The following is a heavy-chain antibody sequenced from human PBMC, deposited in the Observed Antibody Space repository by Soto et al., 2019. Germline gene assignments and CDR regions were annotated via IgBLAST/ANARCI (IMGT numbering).Heavy chain of an antibody. D-gene: IGHD3-3*01. Sequence: QVQLQESGPGLVKPSETLSLTCNVSGGSISDFYWSWIRQPPGKRLEWIGYLYYTGSTNYNPALKSRVTISLDTSKTQFSLKLGSVTAADTAVYYCARGGGYDFRSSQAPPIDVWGQGTTVTVSS. CDR3: ARGGGYDFRSSQAPPIDV. J-gene: IGHJ6*02. CDR1: GGSISDFY. V-gene: IGHV4-59*01. CDR2: LYYTGST.